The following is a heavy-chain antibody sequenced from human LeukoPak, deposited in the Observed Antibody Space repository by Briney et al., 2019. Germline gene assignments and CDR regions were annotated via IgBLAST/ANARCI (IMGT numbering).Heavy chain of an antibody. CDR3: AKDKVGWLQLGMIDY. CDR2: ISWNSGSI. V-gene: IGHV3-9*01. D-gene: IGHD5-24*01. CDR1: GFTFDDYA. Sequence: GRSLRLSCAASGFTFDDYAMHWVRQAPGKGLEWVSGISWNSGSIGYADSVKGRFTISRDNAKNSLYLQMNSLKAEDTALYYCAKDKVGWLQLGMIDYWGQGTLVTVSS. J-gene: IGHJ4*02.